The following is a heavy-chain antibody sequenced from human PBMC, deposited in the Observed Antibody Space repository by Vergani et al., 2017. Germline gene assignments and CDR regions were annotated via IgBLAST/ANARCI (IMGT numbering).Heavy chain of an antibody. D-gene: IGHD3-9*01. V-gene: IGHV3-23*01. Sequence: EVQLLESGGGSAQPGESLRLSCVASGFTFTAHGLNWVRQAPGKGLEWVSGISGQNFRTHYEDSVKGRFTISRDDSNNTVYLQINSLRAEDTAFYYCAELDADAGFSHFWGQGTLVTVSS. CDR1: GFTFTAHG. CDR2: ISGQNFRT. CDR3: AELDADAGFSHF. J-gene: IGHJ4*02.